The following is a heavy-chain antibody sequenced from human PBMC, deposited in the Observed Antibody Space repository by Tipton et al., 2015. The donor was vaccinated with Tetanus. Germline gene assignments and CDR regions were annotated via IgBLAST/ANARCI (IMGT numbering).Heavy chain of an antibody. Sequence: TLSLTCTVSGASIGSISYYWSWIRQPPGKGLEWIGYICYSGSTYYNPSLKGRVTVSLDTSKNQFSLRLTSVTDADTAVYYCVRDHARACGGDCYPGGFDIWGQGTMVSVSS. CDR3: VRDHARACGGDCYPGGFDI. CDR1: GASIGSISYY. J-gene: IGHJ3*02. D-gene: IGHD2-21*02. V-gene: IGHV4-30-4*01. CDR2: ICYSGST.